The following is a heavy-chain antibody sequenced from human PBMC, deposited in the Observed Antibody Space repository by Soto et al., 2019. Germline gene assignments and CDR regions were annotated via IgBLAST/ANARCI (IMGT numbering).Heavy chain of an antibody. Sequence: PSATLSHTCSLPGGSNNSEPYFWGWIRQAPENGPEWIGGVCFSESTTYNPSLKMRVTIAVDASRNQFSLKLTSVSPVDTALYYCARRYSGSYWFDHWGQGNMGTVS. CDR3: ARRYSGSYWFDH. CDR2: VCFSEST. J-gene: IGHJ5*02. CDR1: GGSNNSEPYF. V-gene: IGHV4-39*01. D-gene: IGHD5-12*01.